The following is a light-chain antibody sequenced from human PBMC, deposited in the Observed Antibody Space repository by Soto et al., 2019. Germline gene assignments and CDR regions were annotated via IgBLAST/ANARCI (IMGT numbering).Light chain of an antibody. V-gene: IGKV3-15*01. J-gene: IGKJ5*01. Sequence: EIVLTPSPGTLSFSPWERSTIYLGSSQSVISNYLAWYQQKPGQAPRLLIYDVSIRATGVPARFSGTGSETDFTLTISGLQSEDSAVYFCQQYNNWPYSFGQGTRLEIK. CDR2: DVS. CDR1: QSVISN. CDR3: QQYNNWPYS.